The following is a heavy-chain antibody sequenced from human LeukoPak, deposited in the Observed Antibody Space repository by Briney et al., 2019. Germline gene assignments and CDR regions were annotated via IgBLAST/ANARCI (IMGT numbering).Heavy chain of an antibody. CDR2: IYYSGST. Sequence: SETLSLTCTVSGDSISSGGYYWSWIRQPPGKGLEWIGYIYYSGSTYYNPSLKSRVTISVDTSKNQFSLKLSSVTAADTAVYYWARESGGPVNDLNGFDPGGQGTLVTVSS. CDR3: ARESGGPVNDLNGFDP. V-gene: IGHV4-30-4*08. J-gene: IGHJ5*02. D-gene: IGHD1-1*01. CDR1: GDSISSGGYY.